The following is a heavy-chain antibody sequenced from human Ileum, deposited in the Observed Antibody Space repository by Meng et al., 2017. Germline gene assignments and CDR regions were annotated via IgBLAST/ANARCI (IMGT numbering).Heavy chain of an antibody. CDR3: ARGGVSYQLLTRLTY. V-gene: IGHV1-69*01. D-gene: IGHD2-2*01. CDR1: FA. J-gene: IGHJ4*02. CDR2: IIPYLGRP. Sequence: FAISWGRQGPGQGLEWMGGIIPYLGRPNYAQNSQGRVTISADESTSTAYMELKSLRSEDTAVYFCARGGVSYQLLTRLTYWGQGALVTVSS.